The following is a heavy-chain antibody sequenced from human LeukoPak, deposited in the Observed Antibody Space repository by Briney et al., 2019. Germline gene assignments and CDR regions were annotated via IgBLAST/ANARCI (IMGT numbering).Heavy chain of an antibody. CDR3: ARGRDKGDY. V-gene: IGHV1-18*01. J-gene: IGHJ4*02. Sequence: GASVKVSCKASGYTFINSGITWVRQAPGQGFEWMGWISAYNGNTDYAQKFQGRVTMTTDTSTTTAYMHLTSLSSDDTAVYYCARGRDKGDYWGQGTLVTVSS. CDR1: GYTFINSG. CDR2: ISAYNGNT.